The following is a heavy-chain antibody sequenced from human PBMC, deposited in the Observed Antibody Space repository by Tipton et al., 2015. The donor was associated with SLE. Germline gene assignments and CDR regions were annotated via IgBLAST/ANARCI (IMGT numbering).Heavy chain of an antibody. D-gene: IGHD4-17*01. CDR1: GDTFSNCG. V-gene: IGHV1-69*06. CDR2: IIPVYGTT. Sequence: QLVQSGADVKKPGSSLKVSCKSTGDTFSNCGISWVRQAPGQGLEWMGGIIPVYGTTNYAQSFQGRVTITADRSTSTAYMEMSSLRSEDTSVYYCATFPYGQWHFDYWGQGTLVTVSS. J-gene: IGHJ4*02. CDR3: ATFPYGQWHFDY.